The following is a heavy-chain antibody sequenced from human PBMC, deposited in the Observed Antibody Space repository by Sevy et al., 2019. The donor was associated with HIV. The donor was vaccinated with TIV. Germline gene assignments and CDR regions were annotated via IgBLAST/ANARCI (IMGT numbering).Heavy chain of an antibody. CDR3: ARGMILEGSWCGMDV. CDR2: IFCGGST. J-gene: IGHJ6*02. V-gene: IGHV3-53*01. D-gene: IGHD3-3*01. Sequence: GSLGLLFAGSWFPVRYNYITWVRQGSGEGLGGVSVIFCGGSTYYPDSVKGRFTISRDNSRNTLSLQMNSLRAEDMAVYYCARGMILEGSWCGMDVWGQGTTVTVSS. CDR1: WFPVRYNY.